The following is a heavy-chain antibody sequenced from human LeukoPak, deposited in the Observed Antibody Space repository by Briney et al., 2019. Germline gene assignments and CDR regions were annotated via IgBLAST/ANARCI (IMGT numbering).Heavy chain of an antibody. CDR1: GYSISSGYY. J-gene: IGHJ4*02. CDR3: ARDPSPYYYDSSLGY. V-gene: IGHV4-30-4*01. CDR2: IYYSGST. Sequence: SETLSLTCTVSGYSISSGYYWSWIRQPPGKGLEWIGYIYYSGSTYYNPSLKRRVTISVDTSKNQFSLKLSSVTAADTAVYYCARDPSPYYYDSSLGYWGQGTLVTVSS. D-gene: IGHD3-22*01.